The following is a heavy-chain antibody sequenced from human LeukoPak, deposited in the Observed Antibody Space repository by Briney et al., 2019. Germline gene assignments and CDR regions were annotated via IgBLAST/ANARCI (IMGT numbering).Heavy chain of an antibody. V-gene: IGHV4-59*01. CDR3: ARRDGYNSFDY. CDR2: IYYSGSA. Sequence: ETLSLTCTVSGGSISRYYWSWIRQPPGKGLEWIGYIYYSGSANYNPSLKSRVTISVDTSKNQFSLKLSSVTAADTAVYYCARRDGYNSFDYWGQGTLVTVSS. J-gene: IGHJ4*02. CDR1: GGSISRYY. D-gene: IGHD5-24*01.